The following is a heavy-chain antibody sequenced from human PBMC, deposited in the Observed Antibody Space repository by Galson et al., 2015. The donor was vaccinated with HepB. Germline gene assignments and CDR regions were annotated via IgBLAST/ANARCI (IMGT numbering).Heavy chain of an antibody. J-gene: IGHJ4*02. CDR1: GFTFSSYA. V-gene: IGHV3-30-3*01. D-gene: IGHD5-18*01. CDR3: ARSKYRVPFDY. CDR2: ISYDGSNK. Sequence: SLRLSCAASGFTFSSYAMHWVRQAPGKGLEWVAVISYDGSNKYYADSVKGRFTISRDNSKNTLYLQMNSLRAEDTAVYYCARSKYRVPFDYWGQGTLVTVSS.